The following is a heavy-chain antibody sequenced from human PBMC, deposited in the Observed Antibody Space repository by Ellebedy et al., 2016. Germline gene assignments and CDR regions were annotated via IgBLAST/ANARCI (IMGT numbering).Heavy chain of an antibody. D-gene: IGHD3-10*01. CDR2: INHSGST. CDR1: GGSFSGYY. CDR3: ARGFYYYGSGRWYDP. V-gene: IGHV4-34*01. Sequence: SETLSLXXAVYGGSFSGYYWSWIRQPPGKGLEWIGEINHSGSTNYNPSLKSRVTISVDTSKNQFSLKLSSVTAADTAVYYCARGFYYYGSGRWYDPWGQGTLVTVSS. J-gene: IGHJ5*02.